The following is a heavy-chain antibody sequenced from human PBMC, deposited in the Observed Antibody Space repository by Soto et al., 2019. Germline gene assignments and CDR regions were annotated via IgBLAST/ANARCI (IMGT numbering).Heavy chain of an antibody. CDR2: IDWGDDK. J-gene: IGHJ4*02. CDR1: GFSLTTSGMC. V-gene: IGHV2-70*01. Sequence: ACPPLVNPTQTLTLTCTFSGFSLTTSGMCVTWIRQPPGKALEWLALIDWGDDKYYNTSLMTRLTLSKDTSKNQVVLTMNNMDPVDTGTYYCARMRKGGTFDWIKIDYWGQGTLVTVSS. D-gene: IGHD3-9*01. CDR3: ARMRKGGTFDWIKIDY.